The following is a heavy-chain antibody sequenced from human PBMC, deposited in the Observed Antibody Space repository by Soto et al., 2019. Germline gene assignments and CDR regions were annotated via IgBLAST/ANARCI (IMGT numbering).Heavy chain of an antibody. J-gene: IGHJ3*02. CDR2: ISAYNGNT. Sequence: GAPANPSSKDPGLSITSNGSRWARQAPGQGLEWMGWISAYNGNTNYAQKLQGRVTMTTDTSTSTAYMELRSLRSDDTAVYYCARDVSWLDAFDIWGQGTMVTVSS. V-gene: IGHV1-18*01. CDR3: ARDVSWLDAFDI. D-gene: IGHD2-15*01. CDR1: GLSITSNG.